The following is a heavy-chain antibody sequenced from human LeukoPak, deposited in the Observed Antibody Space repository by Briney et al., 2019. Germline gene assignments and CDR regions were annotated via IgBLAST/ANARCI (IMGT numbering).Heavy chain of an antibody. CDR2: ISHDGSNK. Sequence: PGGSLRLSCAASRFTFSSYAMHWVRQAPGKGLEWVAVISHDGSNKHYADSVKGRFTISRDNSKNTLFLQMISPRPEDTAVYYCARGTDIVVVPAAIERYYGMDVWGQGTAVTDSS. V-gene: IGHV3-30-3*01. J-gene: IGHJ6*02. CDR3: ARGTDIVVVPAAIERYYGMDV. CDR1: RFTFSSYA. D-gene: IGHD2-2*01.